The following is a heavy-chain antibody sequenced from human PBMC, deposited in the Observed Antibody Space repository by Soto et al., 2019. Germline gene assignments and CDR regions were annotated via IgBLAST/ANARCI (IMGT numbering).Heavy chain of an antibody. D-gene: IGHD3-10*01. CDR3: VSQGFGRLHGLVDV. CDR2: IDSNGGT. Sequence: QVQLQESGPGLVKPSETLSLTCTVSDDSTSSYKWSWIRQPPGRRLEWIGYIDSNGGTSYNPSLQSRVTMSVDTSTKPFSLKLSSVTAADTAVYYCVSQGFGRLHGLVDVWGQGTTVTVSS. V-gene: IGHV4-4*08. J-gene: IGHJ6*02. CDR1: DDSTSSYK.